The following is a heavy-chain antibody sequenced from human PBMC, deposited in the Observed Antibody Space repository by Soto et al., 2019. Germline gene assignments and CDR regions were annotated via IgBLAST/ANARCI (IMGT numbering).Heavy chain of an antibody. J-gene: IGHJ4*02. Sequence: LRLSCVVSGFSVSGSSIFWDRQATGKGLEWVSLMHRGGSTDNADSVKGRFTTSRDKSKNTLYLHMNGLRVEDTAVYYCARVNTTLVDHFDCWGQGTLVTVSS. CDR2: MHRGGST. D-gene: IGHD5-18*01. CDR1: GFSVSGSS. CDR3: ARVNTTLVDHFDC. V-gene: IGHV3-53*01.